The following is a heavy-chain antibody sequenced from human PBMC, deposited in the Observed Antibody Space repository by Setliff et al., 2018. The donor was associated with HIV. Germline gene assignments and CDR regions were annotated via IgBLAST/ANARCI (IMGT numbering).Heavy chain of an antibody. J-gene: IGHJ4*02. CDR2: INAGNGNT. V-gene: IGHV1-3*01. Sequence: RASVKVSCKASGYTFTSYAMHWVRQAPGQRLEWMGWINAGNGNTKYSQKFQGRVTVTRDTSASTVYMELSSLRSEDTAMYYCARDHPGIAYWGQGTMVTVSS. CDR1: GYTFTSYA. CDR3: ARDHPGIAY.